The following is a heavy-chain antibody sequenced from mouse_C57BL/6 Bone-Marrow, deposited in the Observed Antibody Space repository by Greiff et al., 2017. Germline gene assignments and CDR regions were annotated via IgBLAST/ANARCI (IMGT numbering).Heavy chain of an antibody. J-gene: IGHJ2*01. D-gene: IGHD1-1*01. V-gene: IGHV1-80*01. Sequence: QVQLQQSGAELVKPGASVKISCKASGYAFSSYWMNWVKQRPGKGLEWIGQIYPGDGDTNYNGKFKGKATLTADNTSSTAYMQLSSLTSEDSADYFCANSVWYYGSSHCDYWGQGTTVTVSA. CDR2: IYPGDGDT. CDR3: ANSVWYYGSSHCDY. CDR1: GYAFSSYW.